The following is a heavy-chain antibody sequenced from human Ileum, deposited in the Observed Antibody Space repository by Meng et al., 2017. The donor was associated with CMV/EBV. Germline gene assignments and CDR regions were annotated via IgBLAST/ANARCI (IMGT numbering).Heavy chain of an antibody. V-gene: IGHV6-1*01. J-gene: IGHJ4*02. Sequence: QVTPPPSGPGLVKPSQTLSLTCAGDSVSISTESWNWIRQSPSRGLEWLGRTWYGSKWYYEYAVSVKSRITIIPDTSQNQISLQLNSVTPDDTAVYYCTYGWPLKYWGQGSLVTVSS. CDR2: TWYGSKWYY. CDR1: DSVSISTES. CDR3: TYGWPLKY. D-gene: IGHD3-10*01.